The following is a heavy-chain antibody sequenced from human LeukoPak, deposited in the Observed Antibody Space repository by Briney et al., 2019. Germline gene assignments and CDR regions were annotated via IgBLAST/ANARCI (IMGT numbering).Heavy chain of an antibody. CDR1: GGTFSSYA. Sequence: SVKVSCKASGGTFSSYAISWVRQAPGQGLEWMGGIIPIFGTANYAQKFQGRVTITADESTSTAYMELSSLRSEDTAVYYCARAFGSSTPGFYYYYYMDVWGKGTTVTVSS. J-gene: IGHJ6*03. D-gene: IGHD2-2*01. CDR3: ARAFGSSTPGFYYYYYMDV. CDR2: IIPIFGTA. V-gene: IGHV1-69*13.